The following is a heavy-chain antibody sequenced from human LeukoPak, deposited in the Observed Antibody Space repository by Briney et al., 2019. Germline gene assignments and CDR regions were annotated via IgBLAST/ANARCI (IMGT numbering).Heavy chain of an antibody. D-gene: IGHD3-16*01. Sequence: LVKPSETLSLTCTVSGGSFSRYYWNWIRQPPGKGLEWIGYIYYNAGTKSNPNLESRVTISMDTSKNQFSLRLNSVTAADTAIYYCARFYYDDTGVSYYFDYWGQGTLVTVSS. V-gene: IGHV4-59*01. CDR1: GGSFSRYY. CDR3: ARFYYDDTGVSYYFDY. CDR2: IYYNAGT. J-gene: IGHJ4*02.